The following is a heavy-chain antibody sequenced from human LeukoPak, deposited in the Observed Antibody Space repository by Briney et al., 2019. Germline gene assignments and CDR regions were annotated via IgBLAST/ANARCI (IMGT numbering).Heavy chain of an antibody. V-gene: IGHV4-59*08. CDR3: ARHKIALGNTFDY. CDR2: IYYSGST. Sequence: PSETLSRTCTGSGGSISSYYWSWIRQPPGKGLEWIGYIYYSGSTNYNPSPKSRVTISVDTSKNQFSLKLSSVTAADTAVYYCARHKIALGNTFDYWGQGTLVTVSS. J-gene: IGHJ4*02. CDR1: GGSISSYY. D-gene: IGHD7-27*01.